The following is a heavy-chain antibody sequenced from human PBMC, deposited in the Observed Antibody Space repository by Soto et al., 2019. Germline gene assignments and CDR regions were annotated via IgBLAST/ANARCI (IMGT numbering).Heavy chain of an antibody. V-gene: IGHV1-8*01. CDR1: GYTFTSYD. CDR3: ARGRGGNYYDSSGFDAFDI. CDR2: MNPNSGNT. Sequence: ASVKVSCKASGYTFTSYDINWVRQATGQGLEWMGWMNPNSGNTGYTQKFQGRVTITADKSTSTAYMELSSLRSEDTAVYYCARGRGGNYYDSSGFDAFDIWGQGTMVTVSS. J-gene: IGHJ3*02. D-gene: IGHD3-22*01.